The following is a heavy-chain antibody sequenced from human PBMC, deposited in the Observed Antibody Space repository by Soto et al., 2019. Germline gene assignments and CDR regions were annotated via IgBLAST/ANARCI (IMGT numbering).Heavy chain of an antibody. J-gene: IGHJ4*02. Sequence: EVHLVESGGGLVQPGGSLRLSCAASGFTFSRYWMSWVRQAPGKGLEWVANIKEDGSEKKNVDSVKGRFTTSRDNAKNSLYLQMNSLRAEDTAVYYCARAYYDFLWGSYRFDDWGQGALVTVSS. CDR3: ARAYYDFLWGSYRFDD. V-gene: IGHV3-7*01. CDR1: GFTFSRYW. CDR2: IKEDGSEK. D-gene: IGHD3-16*02.